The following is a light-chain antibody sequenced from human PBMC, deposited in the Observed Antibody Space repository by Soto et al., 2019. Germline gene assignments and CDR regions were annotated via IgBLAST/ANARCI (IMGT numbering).Light chain of an antibody. CDR2: NSY. CDR3: SSWDASLNGYV. Sequence: QSVLTQPPSASGTPGQRVTISCSGSSSNIGSKTVNWYQQLPGTVPKLLIYNSYQRPSGVPDRFSASKSGTSASLAISGFQSEDEADYYCSSWDASLNGYVFGTGTKVTLL. J-gene: IGLJ1*01. V-gene: IGLV1-44*01. CDR1: SSNIGSKT.